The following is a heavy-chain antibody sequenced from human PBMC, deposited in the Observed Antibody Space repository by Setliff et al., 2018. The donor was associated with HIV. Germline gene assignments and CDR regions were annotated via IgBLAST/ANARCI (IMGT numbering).Heavy chain of an antibody. CDR1: GGTFSSYA. V-gene: IGHV1-69*05. Sequence: SVKVSCKASGGTFSSYAISWVRQAPGQGLEWMGGIIPIFGTANYAQKFQGRVTITTDESTSTAYMELSSLRSEDAAVYYCARSTGYCSSTSCYVFDYWGQGTLVTVSS. CDR3: ARSTGYCSSTSCYVFDY. J-gene: IGHJ4*02. CDR2: IIPIFGTA. D-gene: IGHD2-2*03.